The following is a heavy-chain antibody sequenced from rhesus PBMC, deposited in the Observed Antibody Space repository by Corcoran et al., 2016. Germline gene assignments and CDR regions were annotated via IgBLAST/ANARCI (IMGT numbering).Heavy chain of an antibody. CDR2: FSGSGGST. J-gene: IGHJ4*01. D-gene: IGHD1-26*01. V-gene: IGHV4-173*01. Sequence: QLQLQESGPGLVKPSETLSLTCAVSGGSISSNYWSWIRQPPGKGLEWIGRFSGSGGSTDSNPSLKSRVTISTDTSKNQFSLKLSSVTAADTAVYYCARSITGTTEFDYWGQGVLVTVSS. CDR3: ARSITGTTEFDY. CDR1: GGSISSNY.